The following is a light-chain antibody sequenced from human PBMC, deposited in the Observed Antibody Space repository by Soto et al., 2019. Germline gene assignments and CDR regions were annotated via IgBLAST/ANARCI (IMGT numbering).Light chain of an antibody. CDR1: QSISTW. CDR2: DVS. CDR3: PQYQTSSLT. J-gene: IGKJ1*01. Sequence: DIQMTQSPSTVSASVGDRITITCRASQSISTWLAWYRQKPGEAPQLLIYDVSTLAMGVPSRFSGSGSGTDFTLTISRLQPDDFATFYCPQYQTSSLTFSQGTKVVVK. V-gene: IGKV1-5*01.